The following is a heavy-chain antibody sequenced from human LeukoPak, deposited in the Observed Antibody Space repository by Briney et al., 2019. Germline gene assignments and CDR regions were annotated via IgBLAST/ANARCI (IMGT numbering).Heavy chain of an antibody. CDR1: GYTFTSYW. CDR2: IYPGDSDT. V-gene: IGHV5-51*01. CDR3: VRFGLTSSLDY. D-gene: IGHD6-13*01. Sequence: GESLKISCKGSGYTFTSYWIGWVRQVPGKGLEWMGLIYPGDSDTRYSPSFQGQVTFSVDASISTAYLQLSGLRASDTATYYCVRFGLTSSLDYWGQGTLVTVSS. J-gene: IGHJ4*02.